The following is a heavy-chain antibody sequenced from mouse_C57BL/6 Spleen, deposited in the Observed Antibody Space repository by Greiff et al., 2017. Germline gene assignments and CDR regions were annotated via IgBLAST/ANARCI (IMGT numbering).Heavy chain of an antibody. CDR1: GYTFTSYW. CDR3: ARREKDYFGY. J-gene: IGHJ2*01. V-gene: IGHV1-50*01. Sequence: QVQLQQPGAELVKPGASVKLSCKASGYTFTSYWMQWVKQRPGQGLEWIGEIDPSDSYTNYNQKFKGKATLTVDTSSSTAYMQLSSLTSEDSAVYYCARREKDYFGYWGQGTTLTVSS. CDR2: IDPSDSYT.